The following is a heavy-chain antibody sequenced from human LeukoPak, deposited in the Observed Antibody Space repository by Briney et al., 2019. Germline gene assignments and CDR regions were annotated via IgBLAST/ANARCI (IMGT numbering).Heavy chain of an antibody. V-gene: IGHV3-7*01. CDR3: ATTSRTVTGLDY. CDR1: GFTLTTYW. CDR2: IKPDGNEK. Sequence: GGSLRLSCTASGFTLTTYWLTWVRQAPGKGLEWVANIKPDGNEKYYVDSVKGRFTISRDNAENSLYLQMNSLRAEDTAIYYRATTSRTVTGLDYWGQGTLVTVSS. D-gene: IGHD4-17*01. J-gene: IGHJ4*02.